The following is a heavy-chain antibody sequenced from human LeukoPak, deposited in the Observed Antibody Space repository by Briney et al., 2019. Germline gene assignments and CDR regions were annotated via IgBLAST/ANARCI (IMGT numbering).Heavy chain of an antibody. V-gene: IGHV1-2*02. CDR1: GYTFTGYY. D-gene: IGHD1-26*01. Sequence: EASVKLSCKASGYTFTGYYMHWVRQAPGQGLEWMGWINPNSGGTNYAQKFQGRVTMTRDTSISTAYMELSRLRSDDTAVYYCARGFDSGSYFSGHWFDTWGEGTLVSVS. CDR3: ARGFDSGSYFSGHWFDT. J-gene: IGHJ5*02. CDR2: INPNSGGT.